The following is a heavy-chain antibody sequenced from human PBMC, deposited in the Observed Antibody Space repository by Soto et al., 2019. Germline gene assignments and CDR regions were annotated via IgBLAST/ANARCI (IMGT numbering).Heavy chain of an antibody. J-gene: IGHJ4*02. CDR2: IWYDGSNK. CDR3: ARDSLGDTAAIHNWNRRPNYFIDD. V-gene: IGHV3-33*01. CDR1: GFTFSSYG. Sequence: PGGSLRLSCAASGFTFSSYGMHWVRQAPGKGLEWVAVIWYDGSNKYYADSVKGRFTISRDNSKNTLYLQMNSLRAEDTAVYYCARDSLGDTAAIHNWNRRPNYFIDDWGQGTLVTVSS. D-gene: IGHD2-2*02.